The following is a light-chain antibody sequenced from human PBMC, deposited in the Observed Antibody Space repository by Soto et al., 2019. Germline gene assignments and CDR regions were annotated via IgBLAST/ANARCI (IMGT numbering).Light chain of an antibody. CDR1: SSTIGSNA. CDR2: TNI. V-gene: IGLV1-44*01. CDR3: TSWDDSLNGYV. J-gene: IGLJ1*01. Sequence: QSVLTQPPSASGTPGQRVIISWSGSSSTIGSNAVNWYQQLPGTAPKLLIYTNIQRPSGVPDRFSGSKSGTSASLAISGLQSEDEADYYCTSWDDSLNGYVFGTGTKVTVL.